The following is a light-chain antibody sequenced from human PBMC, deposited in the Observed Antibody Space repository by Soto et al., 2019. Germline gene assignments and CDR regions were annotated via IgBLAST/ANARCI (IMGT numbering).Light chain of an antibody. CDR1: QSVRNY. Sequence: ESVLTPALAALSLYPGESATLSCRASQSVRNYLAWYQQKPGQAPRLLIYDASNRADGIPARFTGSGSGTDFTLTISSLEPEDFAVYFCQQRNNWPPDITFGPGTKVDIK. CDR2: DAS. CDR3: QQRNNWPPDIT. J-gene: IGKJ3*01. V-gene: IGKV3-11*01.